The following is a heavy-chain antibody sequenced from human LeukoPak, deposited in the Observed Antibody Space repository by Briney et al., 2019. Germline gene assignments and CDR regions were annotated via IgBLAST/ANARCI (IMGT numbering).Heavy chain of an antibody. CDR2: IYYSGST. CDR1: GGSISSSSYY. J-gene: IGHJ4*02. D-gene: IGHD6-13*01. CDR3: ARDGRGIAAAGTTD. Sequence: PSETLSLTCTVSGGSISSSSYYWGWIRQPPGKGLEWIGSIYYSGSTYYNPSLKSRVTISVYTSKNQFSLKLSSVTAADTAVYYCARDGRGIAAAGTTDWGQGTLVTVSS. V-gene: IGHV4-39*07.